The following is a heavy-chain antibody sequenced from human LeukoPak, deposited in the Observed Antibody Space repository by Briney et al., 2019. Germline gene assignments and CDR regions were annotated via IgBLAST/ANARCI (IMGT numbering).Heavy chain of an antibody. J-gene: IGHJ2*01. D-gene: IGHD2-2*01. CDR3: ASPQYQLLSRGYDWYFDL. CDR1: GYNFTSYW. Sequence: GESLKISCKVSGYNFTSYWISWVRHMPGKGLEWMGIIYPGDSDTRYSPSFQGQVTISADKSTSTAYLQWSSLKASDTAMYYCASPQYQLLSRGYDWYFDLWGRGTLVTVSS. V-gene: IGHV5-51*01. CDR2: IYPGDSDT.